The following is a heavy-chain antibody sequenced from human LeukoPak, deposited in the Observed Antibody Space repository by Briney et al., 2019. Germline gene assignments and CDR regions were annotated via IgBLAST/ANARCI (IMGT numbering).Heavy chain of an antibody. J-gene: IGHJ4*02. D-gene: IGHD6-13*01. CDR2: VHCSGRT. CDR3: ARRGNSWNDFDS. Sequence: PSETLSLTCSVSGASISSYYWSWIRQPPGKGLEWIAYVHCSGRTNYNPSLKSRVSISVDTSKKQFSLNLSSVTAADTAVYYCARRGNSWNDFDSWGQGTLVTVSS. V-gene: IGHV4-59*08. CDR1: GASISSYY.